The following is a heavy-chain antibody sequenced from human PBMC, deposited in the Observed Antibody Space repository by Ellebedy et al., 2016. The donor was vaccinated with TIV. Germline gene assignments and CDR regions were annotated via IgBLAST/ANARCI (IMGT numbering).Heavy chain of an antibody. CDR1: GGTFSSYA. CDR3: ATDSAIAVAARAPISYGMDV. Sequence: AASVTVSCKASGGTFSSYAISWVRQAPGQGLEWMGGIIPIFGTANYAQKFQGRVTITADESTSTAYMELSSLRSEDTAVYYCATDSAIAVAARAPISYGMDVWGQGTTVTVSS. CDR2: IIPIFGTA. D-gene: IGHD6-19*01. V-gene: IGHV1-69*13. J-gene: IGHJ6*02.